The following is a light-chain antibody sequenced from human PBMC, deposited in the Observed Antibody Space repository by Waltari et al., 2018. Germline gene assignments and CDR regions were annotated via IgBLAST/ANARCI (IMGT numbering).Light chain of an antibody. CDR1: QSISTY. CDR2: GSS. Sequence: DIQMTQSPSSLSASVGDRVTITCRASQSISTYLNWYQQKPGKAPKLLIYGSSSLQSGVPSRFSGSGSGTDFTLTISSLQLEDFATYYCQESYSSPPSTFGQGTKVDIK. J-gene: IGKJ1*01. V-gene: IGKV1-39*01. CDR3: QESYSSPPST.